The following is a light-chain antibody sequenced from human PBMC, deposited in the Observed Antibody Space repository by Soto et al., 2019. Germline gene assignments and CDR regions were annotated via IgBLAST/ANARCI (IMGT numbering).Light chain of an antibody. CDR1: SSNIGSNY. Sequence: QSVLTQPPSASGTPGQRVTISCSGSSSNIGSNYVYWYQQLPATAPKLLIFDNDQRPSGVPERFSGSKSGTSASLAISGLQSEDEADYYCAAWDDILNAWVFGGGTKLTVL. CDR2: DND. J-gene: IGLJ3*02. CDR3: AAWDDILNAWV. V-gene: IGLV1-44*01.